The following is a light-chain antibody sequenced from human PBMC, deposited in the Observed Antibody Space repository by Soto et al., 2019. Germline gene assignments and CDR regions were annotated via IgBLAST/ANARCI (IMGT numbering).Light chain of an antibody. J-gene: IGKJ1*01. V-gene: IGKV3-15*01. CDR1: HSVSSN. CDR3: QQYNNWPQT. CDR2: GAS. Sequence: EIVMTQSPATLSVSPGERATLSCRASHSVSSNLAWYQQKPGQAPMLLIYGASTRANGIPARFSGSGSGTEFTLTISSLQSEDFAVYYCQQYNNWPQTFGQGTKVEIK.